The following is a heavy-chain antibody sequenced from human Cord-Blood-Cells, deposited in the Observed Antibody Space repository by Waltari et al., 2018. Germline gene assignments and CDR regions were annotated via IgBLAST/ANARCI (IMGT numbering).Heavy chain of an antibody. J-gene: IGHJ1*01. CDR3: ATYAMVSSRSTWGQH. Sequence: VLQSRPGPVCRKPGATEKVSCKVSGYTLTELSMHWVRQALGKGLERLGGFDPEAGETIYAQKFQGKVTMTEDTSTDTSYIQLSRHCSPNRPAYDCATYAMVSSRSTWGQHWGQGTLVTVSS. D-gene: IGHD2-8*01. CDR1: GYTLTELS. V-gene: IGHV1-24*01. CDR2: FDPEAGET.